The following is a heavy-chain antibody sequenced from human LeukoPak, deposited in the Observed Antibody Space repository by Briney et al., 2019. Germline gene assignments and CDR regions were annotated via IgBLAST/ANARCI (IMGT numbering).Heavy chain of an antibody. V-gene: IGHV3-7*04. D-gene: IGHD2-21*01. CDR3: ARNRVVVPAAP. CDR2: IKHDGSEK. CDR1: GFTFSSYW. Sequence: GGSLRLSCTASGFTFSSYWMSWVRVRQAPGKGLEWVANIKHDGSEKYYVDSAKGRFTISRDNAKDSLYLQMNSLRPEDTAVYYCARNRVVVPAAPWGQGTLVTVSS. J-gene: IGHJ5*02.